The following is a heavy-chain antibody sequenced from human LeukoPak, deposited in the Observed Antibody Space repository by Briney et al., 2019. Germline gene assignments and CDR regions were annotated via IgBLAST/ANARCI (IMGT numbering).Heavy chain of an antibody. D-gene: IGHD2-21*02. Sequence: PGGSLRLSCAASGFTFSSYAMTWVRQAPGKGLEWVSTITSSNAPTNYADSVKGQFTISRDNSRNTLYLQMNSLRAEDTAIYYCAKSCGGDCYYCDYWGQGTLVTVSS. CDR3: AKSCGGDCYYCDY. CDR1: GFTFSSYA. V-gene: IGHV3-23*01. CDR2: ITSSNAPT. J-gene: IGHJ4*02.